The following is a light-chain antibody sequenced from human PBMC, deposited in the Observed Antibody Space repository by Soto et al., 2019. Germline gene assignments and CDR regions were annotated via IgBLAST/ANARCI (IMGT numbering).Light chain of an antibody. J-gene: IGKJ5*01. Sequence: IQLTQSPSSLSASVGDSVTITFRASQGISNFLACYKQKPGKAPKLLIYAASTLQSGVPSRFSGSGSGTDFTFTISSLQAEDIATYFCQQYDSVFTFGQGTRLEIK. V-gene: IGKV1-9*01. CDR2: AAS. CDR3: QQYDSVFT. CDR1: QGISNF.